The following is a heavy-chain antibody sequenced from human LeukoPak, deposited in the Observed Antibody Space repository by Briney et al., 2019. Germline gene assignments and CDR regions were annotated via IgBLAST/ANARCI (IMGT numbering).Heavy chain of an antibody. CDR3: ARGNRLYTSSWSSLPFDI. CDR1: GYTFTSYD. Sequence: GASVKVSFKASGYTFTSYDINWVRQATGQGLEWMGWINPISGYTGYAQKFQGRVTMTGNTSISTAYMELSSLRSEDAAVYYCARGNRLYTSSWSSLPFDIWGQGTMVTVSS. CDR2: INPISGYT. D-gene: IGHD6-13*01. J-gene: IGHJ3*02. V-gene: IGHV1-8*01.